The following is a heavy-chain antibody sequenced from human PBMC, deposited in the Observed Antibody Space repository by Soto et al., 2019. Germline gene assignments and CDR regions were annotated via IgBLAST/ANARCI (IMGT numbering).Heavy chain of an antibody. D-gene: IGHD3-10*01. V-gene: IGHV3-48*02. CDR3: AREGGSYTWFDP. Sequence: EVQLVESGGGLVQPGGSLRLSCAASGFTFSSYSMNWVRQAPGKGLEWVSYISSSTIYYAESVKGRVTISRDNAKNSLCLQMNSLRDEDTAVYYCAREGGSYTWFDPWGQGTLVTVSS. CDR2: ISSSTI. CDR1: GFTFSSYS. J-gene: IGHJ5*02.